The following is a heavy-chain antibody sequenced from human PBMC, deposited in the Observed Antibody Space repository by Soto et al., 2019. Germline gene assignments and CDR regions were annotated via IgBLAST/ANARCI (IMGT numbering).Heavy chain of an antibody. CDR3: AKARGAMVRGAAFYFDY. J-gene: IGHJ4*02. D-gene: IGHD3-10*01. CDR2: IWSDGRDK. V-gene: IGHV3-33*06. CDR1: GFTFSNFG. Sequence: GGSLRLSCAASGFTFSNFGMHWVRQAPGKGLEWVAVIWSDGRDKYYGDTVKGRFTVSRDNSKNTLYLQMNSLRAEDTAVYYCAKARGAMVRGAAFYFDYWGQGTLVTVSS.